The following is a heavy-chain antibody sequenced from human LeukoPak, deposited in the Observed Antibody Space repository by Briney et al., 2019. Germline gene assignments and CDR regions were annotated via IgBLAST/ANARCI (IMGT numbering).Heavy chain of an antibody. D-gene: IGHD2-21*01. CDR2: IYYRGST. CDR1: GASISSGSYY. Sequence: PSETLSLTCTVSGASISSGSYYWGWIRQPPGKGLEWIASIYYRGSTYDNPSLKSRVTISLDTSKNQFSLKLSSVTAADTAVYYCARDLWARGAFDIWGQGTMVTVSS. J-gene: IGHJ3*02. CDR3: ARDLWARGAFDI. V-gene: IGHV4-39*07.